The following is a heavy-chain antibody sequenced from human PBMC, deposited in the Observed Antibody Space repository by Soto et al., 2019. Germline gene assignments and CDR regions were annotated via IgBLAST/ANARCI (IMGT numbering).Heavy chain of an antibody. CDR1: GFTFSNYG. D-gene: IGHD3-10*01. Sequence: GGSLRLSCAASGFTFSNYGMHWVRQAPGKGLEWVAVISYDGNNKHYADSVKGRFIISRDNSKNTLYLQMSRLKGEDTAVYYCAKTDRKLPLWFTIGDVWGRGTTVTVSS. V-gene: IGHV3-30*18. CDR3: AKTDRKLPLWFTIGDV. J-gene: IGHJ6*02. CDR2: ISYDGNNK.